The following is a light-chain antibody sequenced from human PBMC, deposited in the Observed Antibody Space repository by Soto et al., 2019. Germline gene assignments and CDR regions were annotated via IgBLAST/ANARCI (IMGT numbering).Light chain of an antibody. J-gene: IGKJ1*01. CDR1: QSIGNNY. Sequence: EIVLTQSPGTLSLSPRERATLSCRASQSIGNNYLAWYQHKPGQAPRLLIYGASNRAPGIPDRFSGSGSGKDFTLTIRRLEPEDFAIYYCQQYAASPRTFGQGTQVEVK. V-gene: IGKV3-20*01. CDR2: GAS. CDR3: QQYAASPRT.